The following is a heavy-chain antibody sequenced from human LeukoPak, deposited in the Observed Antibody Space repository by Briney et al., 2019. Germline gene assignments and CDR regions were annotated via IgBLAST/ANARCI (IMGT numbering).Heavy chain of an antibody. CDR3: ARGFTSAVNWFDR. J-gene: IGHJ5*02. V-gene: IGHV4-4*07. D-gene: IGHD2-2*01. CDR2: IYTSGST. CDR1: GGSISGHY. Sequence: PSETLSLTCTVSGGSISGHYLSWIRQPAGEGLEWIGRIYTSGSTNCNPSLKSRVTMSIDTPKNQFSLNLTSVTAADTAVYYCARGFTSAVNWFDRWGQGTLVTVSS.